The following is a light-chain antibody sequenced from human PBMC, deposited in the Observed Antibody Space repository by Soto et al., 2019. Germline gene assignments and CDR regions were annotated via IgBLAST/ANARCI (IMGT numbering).Light chain of an antibody. Sequence: DIELTQSPGTLSLSPGERATLSCRASQSVSNNYLAWYQQKPGPAPRLLIDGATNRATGIPNRFSGSGSGTDTPLTISILEPEDFAVYYRQQYGSSGTFGQGTKVDIK. V-gene: IGKV3-20*01. CDR1: QSVSNNY. CDR2: GAT. J-gene: IGKJ1*01. CDR3: QQYGSSGT.